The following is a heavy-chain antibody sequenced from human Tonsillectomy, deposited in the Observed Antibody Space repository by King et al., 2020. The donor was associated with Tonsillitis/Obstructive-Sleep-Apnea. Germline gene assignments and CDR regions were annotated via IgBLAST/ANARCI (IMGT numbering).Heavy chain of an antibody. CDR1: GFSFSTSGVA. CDR3: AHLRGYDFVWGTYRLDY. CDR2: IYWDDDK. V-gene: IGHV2-5*02. J-gene: IGHJ4*02. Sequence: TLKESGPTLVKPTQTLTLTCTFSGFSFSTSGVAVGWIRQPPGKALEWLALIYWDDDKRYSPSLKSRLTITKDTSENQVVLTMTNMDPVDTATYYCAHLRGYDFVWGTYRLDYWGQGTLVTVSS. D-gene: IGHD3-16*02.